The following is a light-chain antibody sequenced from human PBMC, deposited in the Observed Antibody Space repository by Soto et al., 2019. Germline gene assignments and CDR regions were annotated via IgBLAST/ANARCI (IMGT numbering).Light chain of an antibody. J-gene: IGLJ1*01. Sequence: QSVLTQPASVSGSPGQSITISCTGTSSDVGSYNLVSWYQQHPGKAPKLMIYEGSKRPSGVSNRFSGSKSGNTASLTISGLQAEDEADYYCCSYAGSSSYVFGTGTTVT. CDR2: EGS. CDR3: CSYAGSSSYV. V-gene: IGLV2-23*01. CDR1: SSDVGSYNL.